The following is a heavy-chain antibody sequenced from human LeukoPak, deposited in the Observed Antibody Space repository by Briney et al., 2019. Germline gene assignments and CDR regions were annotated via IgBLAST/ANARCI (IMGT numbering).Heavy chain of an antibody. D-gene: IGHD3-3*01. CDR1: GGTFSSYA. J-gene: IGHJ6*02. Sequence: SCKASGGTFSSYAMSWVRQAPGKGLEWVSAISGSGGSTYYADSVKGRFTISRDNSKNTLYLQMNSLRAEDTAVYYCARDNDLYYYGMDVWGQGTTVTVSS. CDR2: ISGSGGST. CDR3: ARDNDLYYYGMDV. V-gene: IGHV3-23*01.